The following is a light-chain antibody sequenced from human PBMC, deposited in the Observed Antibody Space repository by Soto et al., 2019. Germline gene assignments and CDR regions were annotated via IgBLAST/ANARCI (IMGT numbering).Light chain of an antibody. CDR3: QQYRT. J-gene: IGKJ1*01. CDR1: QSISSW. CDR2: KAS. Sequence: DIQMTQTPSTLSASVGDGVTITCRPSQSISSWLAWYQQKPGKAPKRLIYKASSLESGVPSRFSGSGSGTEFTLTISSLQPDDFATYYCQQYRTFGQGTKVEIK. V-gene: IGKV1-5*03.